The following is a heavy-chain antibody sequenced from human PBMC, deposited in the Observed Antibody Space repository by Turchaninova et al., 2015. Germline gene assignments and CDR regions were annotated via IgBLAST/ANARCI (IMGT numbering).Heavy chain of an antibody. Sequence: QITLKESGPTLVKPTQTLTLTCSFSGFSLDTSGTGLGWIRQAPGKDLEWLCLVYWDGDNSYGPFLVQRVSITNATYHTPVVLKMTNLDPVKTATYYCGHMWSGWLASYFGVVPTNAFDFWGQGILVIVSS. V-gene: IGHV2-5*05. CDR1: GFSLDTSGTG. J-gene: IGHJ4*02. D-gene: IGHD3-3*01. CDR3: GHMWSGWLASYFGVVPTNAFDF. CDR2: VYWDGDN.